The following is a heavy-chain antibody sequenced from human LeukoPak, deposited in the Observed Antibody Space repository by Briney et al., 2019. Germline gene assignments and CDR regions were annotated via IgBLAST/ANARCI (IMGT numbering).Heavy chain of an antibody. CDR3: ARDLVTVTKGFDI. V-gene: IGHV4-59*11. CDR1: AASFSSHY. CDR2: ISYIGST. J-gene: IGHJ3*02. D-gene: IGHD4-17*01. Sequence: SEPLSLTCAVSAASFSSHYWNWIRQSPGKGLEWIGYISYIGSTNYNPSLKSRVTISIDTSRNQFSLKLRSVTAADTAVYYCARDLVTVTKGFDIWGQGTMVSVSS.